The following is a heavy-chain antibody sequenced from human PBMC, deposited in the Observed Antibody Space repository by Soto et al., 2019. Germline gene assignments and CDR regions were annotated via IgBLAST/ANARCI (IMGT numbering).Heavy chain of an antibody. CDR2: IIPIFGTA. Sequence: QVQLVQSGAEVKKPGSSVKVSCQASGGTFRSYAISWVRQAPGQGLEWMGGIIPIFGTANYAQKFQGRVTITADKSTSTYYMELSSLRSEDTAVYYCASRVDKAPRGRPINPVTTLDYWGQGTLVTVSS. CDR3: ASRVDKAPRGRPINPVTTLDY. D-gene: IGHD4-17*01. V-gene: IGHV1-69*06. J-gene: IGHJ4*02. CDR1: GGTFRSYA.